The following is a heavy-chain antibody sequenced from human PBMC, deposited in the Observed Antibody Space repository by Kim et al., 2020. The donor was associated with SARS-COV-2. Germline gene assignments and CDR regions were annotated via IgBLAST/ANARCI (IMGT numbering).Heavy chain of an antibody. CDR3: ARGYSSGWGVTY. V-gene: IGHV3-48*03. Sequence: GGSLRLSCAASGFTFSSYEMNWVRQAQGKGLEWVSYISSRGSTIYYADSVKGRFTISRDNAKNSLYLQMNSLRAEDTAIYYCARGYSSGWGVTYWGQGTLVTVSS. CDR2: ISSRGSTI. J-gene: IGHJ4*02. D-gene: IGHD6-19*01. CDR1: GFTFSSYE.